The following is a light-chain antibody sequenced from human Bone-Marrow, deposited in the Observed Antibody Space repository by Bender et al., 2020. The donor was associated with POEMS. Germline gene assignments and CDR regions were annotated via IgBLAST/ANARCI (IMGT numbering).Light chain of an antibody. Sequence: QSALTQPASVSESPGQSITISCTGTGSDVGGYDLVSWYQFYPGKAPKVMIYEVSKRPSGVSNRFSGSKSGNTASLTISGLQAEDEADYYCSSFTTSSSVVFGGGTKLTVL. CDR1: GSDVGGYDL. CDR3: SSFTTSSSVV. J-gene: IGLJ2*01. CDR2: EVS. V-gene: IGLV2-14*02.